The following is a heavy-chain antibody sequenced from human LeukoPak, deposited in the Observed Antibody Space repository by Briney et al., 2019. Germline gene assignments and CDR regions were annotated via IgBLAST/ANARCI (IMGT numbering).Heavy chain of an antibody. CDR1: GFTFSSYS. CDR2: ISSSSSYI. J-gene: IGHJ4*02. Sequence: GGSLRLSCAASGFTFSSYSMNWVRQAPGKGLEWVASISSSSSYIYYADSVKGRFTISRDNAKNSLYLQMNSLRAEDTAVYYCARASDLWFGELLSSYWGQGPLVTVSS. CDR3: ARASDLWFGELLSSY. V-gene: IGHV3-21*01. D-gene: IGHD3-10*01.